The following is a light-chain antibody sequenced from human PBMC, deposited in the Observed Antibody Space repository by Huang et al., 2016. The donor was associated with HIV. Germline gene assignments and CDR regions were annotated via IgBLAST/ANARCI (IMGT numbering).Light chain of an antibody. CDR3: QQYYSSPFT. CDR2: WAS. Sequence: DIVMTQSPDSLAVSLGERATINCKSSQTILHDSDSRNYLAWYRQKPGQPPKLLSHWASIRKSGVPDRFIGSGSGTDFTLTISSLQAEDVAVYYCQQYYSSPFTFGPGTNVDI. J-gene: IGKJ3*01. V-gene: IGKV4-1*01. CDR1: QTILHDSDSRNY.